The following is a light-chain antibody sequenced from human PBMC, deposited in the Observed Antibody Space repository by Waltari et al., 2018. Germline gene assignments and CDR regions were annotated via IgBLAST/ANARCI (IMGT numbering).Light chain of an antibody. J-gene: IGKJ5*01. V-gene: IGKV3-11*01. CDR1: QRVSNS. CDR2: DAS. CDR3: QLRTGWPMT. Sequence: EVVLTQSPATLSLSPGERATLSCRASQRVSNSLAWYRQKPGQAPSLLIYDASTRAAGIPGRFSGSGSGTDCTLTISSLEPEDFAVYYCQLRTGWPMTFGQGTRLEIK.